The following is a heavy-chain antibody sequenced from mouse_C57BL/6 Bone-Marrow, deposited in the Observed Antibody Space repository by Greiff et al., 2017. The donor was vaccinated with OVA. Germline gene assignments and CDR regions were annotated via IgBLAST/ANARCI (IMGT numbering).Heavy chain of an antibody. Sequence: EVKLMESGGGLVKPGGSLKLSCAASGFTFSDYGMHWVRQAPEKGLEWVAYISSGSSTIYYADTVKGRFTISRDNAKNTLFLQMTSLRSEDTAMYYCARSDLLLRSYAMDYWGQGTSVTVSS. CDR1: GFTFSDYG. J-gene: IGHJ4*01. D-gene: IGHD1-1*01. CDR2: ISSGSSTI. V-gene: IGHV5-17*01. CDR3: ARSDLLLRSYAMDY.